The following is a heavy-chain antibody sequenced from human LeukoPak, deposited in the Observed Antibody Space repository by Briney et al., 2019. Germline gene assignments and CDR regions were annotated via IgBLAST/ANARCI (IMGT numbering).Heavy chain of an antibody. J-gene: IGHJ4*02. CDR3: ARESARSGQTVSFDY. Sequence: PSETLSLTCTVSGGSISSYYWSWIRQPAGQGLGWIGRIYTSGSTNYNPSLKGRVTMSVDTSKNQFSLRLSCVTAADTAVYYCARESARSGQTVSFDYWGQGTLVTVSS. CDR1: GGSISSYY. V-gene: IGHV4-4*07. D-gene: IGHD2-15*01. CDR2: IYTSGST.